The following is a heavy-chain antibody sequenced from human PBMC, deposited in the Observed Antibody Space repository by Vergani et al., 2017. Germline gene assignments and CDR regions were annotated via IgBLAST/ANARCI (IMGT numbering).Heavy chain of an antibody. J-gene: IGHJ4*02. Sequence: QVQLQESGPGLVKPSETLSLTCTVSGGSISSYYWSWIRQPPGKGLEWIGYIYYSGSTNYNPSLKSRVTISVDTSKNQFSLKLSSVPAADTAVYYCARAGPSGYDYGRFDYWGQGTLVTVSS. CDR1: GGSISSYY. D-gene: IGHD5-12*01. CDR3: ARAGPSGYDYGRFDY. CDR2: IYYSGST. V-gene: IGHV4-59*01.